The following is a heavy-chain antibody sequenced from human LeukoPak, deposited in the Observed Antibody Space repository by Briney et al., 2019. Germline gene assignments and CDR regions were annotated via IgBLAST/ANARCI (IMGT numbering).Heavy chain of an antibody. CDR3: ARDFDYYDDSGYQTYYFDY. Sequence: SGGSLRLSCAASGFTFSDYYMSWIRQAPGKGLEWVSYISSSGSTIFYADSVKGQFTISRDNAKNSLYLQMNSLRAEDTAVYYCARDFDYYDDSGYQTYYFDYWGQGTLVTVSS. CDR2: ISSSGSTI. D-gene: IGHD3-22*01. V-gene: IGHV3-11*01. J-gene: IGHJ4*02. CDR1: GFTFSDYY.